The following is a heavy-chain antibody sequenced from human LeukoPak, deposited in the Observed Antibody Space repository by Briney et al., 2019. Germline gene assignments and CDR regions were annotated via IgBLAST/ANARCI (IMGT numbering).Heavy chain of an antibody. CDR3: AKDNSSSCYRGFDY. D-gene: IGHD6-13*01. CDR2: ISWNSGSI. J-gene: IGHJ4*02. Sequence: PGRSLRLSCAASGFTFDDYAMHWVRQAPGKGLEWVSGISWNSGSIGYADSVKGRFTISRDNAKNSLYLQMNSLRAEDTALYYCAKDNSSSCYRGFDYWGQGTLVTVSS. CDR1: GFTFDDYA. V-gene: IGHV3-9*01.